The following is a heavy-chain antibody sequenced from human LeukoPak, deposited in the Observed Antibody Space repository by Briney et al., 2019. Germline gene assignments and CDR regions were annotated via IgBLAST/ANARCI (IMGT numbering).Heavy chain of an antibody. CDR2: INAGNGNT. CDR3: ARGESVAGNNDYYYYGMDV. V-gene: IGHV1-3*01. CDR1: GYTFTSYA. J-gene: IGHJ6*02. Sequence: ASVKVSCKASGYTFTSYAMHWVRQAPGQRLEWMGWINAGNGNTKYSQKFQGRVTITRDTSASTAYMELSSLRSEDTAVYYCARGESVAGNNDYYYYGMDVWGQGTTVTVSS. D-gene: IGHD6-19*01.